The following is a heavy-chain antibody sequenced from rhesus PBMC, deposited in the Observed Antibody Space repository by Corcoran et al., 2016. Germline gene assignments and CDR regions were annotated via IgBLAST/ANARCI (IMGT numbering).Heavy chain of an antibody. CDR2: LIGYRKNT. V-gene: IGHV4-80*01. CDR1: GASLSSNW. J-gene: IGHJ6*01. Sequence: QVQLQESGPGLVKPSATLSLPCTVSGASLSSNWLSWFRPPPANRGEWIGELIGYRKNTNYNPSLKSRVTISKDASKNQFVRKLNSGTAADTAVYYCARDRSYGSSYGLDSWGQGVVVIVSP. D-gene: IGHD4-29*01. CDR3: ARDRSYGSSYGLDS.